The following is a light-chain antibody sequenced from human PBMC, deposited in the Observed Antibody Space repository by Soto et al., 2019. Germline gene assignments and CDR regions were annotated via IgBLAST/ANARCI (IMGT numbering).Light chain of an antibody. CDR3: CSYAGTYTPVV. V-gene: IGLV2-11*01. CDR1: SSDVGGYNY. CDR2: DVS. Sequence: QSALTQPRSVSGPPGQSVTISCAGTSSDVGGYNYVSWNQQYPGKAPKLMISDVSKRPSGVPDRFSGSKSGNTASLTISGLQAEDEADYYCCSYAGTYTPVVFGGGTKLTVL. J-gene: IGLJ2*01.